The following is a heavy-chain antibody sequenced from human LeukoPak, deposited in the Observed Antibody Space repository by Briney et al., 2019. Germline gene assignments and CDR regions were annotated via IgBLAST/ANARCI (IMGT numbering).Heavy chain of an antibody. D-gene: IGHD1-26*01. J-gene: IGHJ3*02. CDR3: ARISGSGLLRDAFDI. V-gene: IGHV3-20*01. CDR2: INWNGGST. Sequence: GGSLRLSCAASGFTFDDSGMSWVRQAPGKGLEWVSGINWNGGSTGYADSVRGRFTISRDNAKNSLSLQMNSLRAEDTALYHCARISGSGLLRDAFDIWGQGTMVTVSS. CDR1: GFTFDDSG.